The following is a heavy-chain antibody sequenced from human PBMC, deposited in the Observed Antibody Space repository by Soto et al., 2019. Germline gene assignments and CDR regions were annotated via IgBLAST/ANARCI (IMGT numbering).Heavy chain of an antibody. D-gene: IGHD3-10*01. CDR3: ARYYGSGSYDKLYYFDY. J-gene: IGHJ4*02. V-gene: IGHV4-59*01. CDR2: IYYSGST. Sequence: SETLSLTCTVSGGSISSYYWSWIRQPPGKGLEWIGYIYYSGSTNYNPSLKSRVTISVDTSKNQFSLKLSSVTAADTAVYYCARYYGSGSYDKLYYFDYWGQGTLVTVSS. CDR1: GGSISSYY.